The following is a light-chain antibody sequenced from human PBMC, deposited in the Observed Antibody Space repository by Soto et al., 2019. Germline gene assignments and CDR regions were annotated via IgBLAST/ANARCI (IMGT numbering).Light chain of an antibody. CDR1: QSISSW. CDR3: QQYNSDSRT. V-gene: IGKV1-5*03. Sequence: DIQMTQSPSTLSASVGDRVTITCRASQSISSWLAWYQQKPGKAPKLLIFKATSLESGVPSRFSGSGSGTKLTLTISSLQPDDFATYYCQQYNSDSRTFGKGTKGDIK. CDR2: KAT. J-gene: IGKJ1*01.